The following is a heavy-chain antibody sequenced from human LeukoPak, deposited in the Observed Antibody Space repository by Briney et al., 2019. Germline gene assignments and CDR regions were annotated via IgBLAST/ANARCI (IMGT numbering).Heavy chain of an antibody. CDR2: IYYSGST. V-gene: IGHV4-59*01. Sequence: SETLSLTCTVSGGSISSCYWSWIRQPPGKGLEWIGYIYYSGSTNYNPSLKSRVTISVDTSKNQFSLKLSFVTAADTAMYYCARSDYHNSGSHTVFDAFDIWGQGTRVTVSS. D-gene: IGHD3-10*01. CDR1: GGSISSCY. CDR3: ARSDYHNSGSHTVFDAFDI. J-gene: IGHJ3*02.